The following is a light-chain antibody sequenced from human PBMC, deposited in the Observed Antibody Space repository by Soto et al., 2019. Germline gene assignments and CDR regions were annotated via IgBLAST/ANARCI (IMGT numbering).Light chain of an antibody. CDR1: SSNIGAGYD. CDR2: GNS. Sequence: QSVLTQPPSVSGAPGQRVTISCTGSSSNIGAGYDVHWYQQVQGTAPKLLIYGNSNRPSGVPDRFSGSKSGTSASLAITGLQAEDEADYYCQSYDSSLTGHVVFGGGTKLTV. J-gene: IGLJ2*01. CDR3: QSYDSSLTGHVV. V-gene: IGLV1-40*01.